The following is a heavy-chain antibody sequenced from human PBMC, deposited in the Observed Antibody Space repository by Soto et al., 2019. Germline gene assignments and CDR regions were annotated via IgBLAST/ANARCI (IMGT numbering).Heavy chain of an antibody. J-gene: IGHJ6*03. V-gene: IGHV3-53*04. CDR3: ARGDHYYYYYMDV. CDR2: IYSGGST. CDR1: GFTVSSNY. Sequence: EVQLVESGGGLVQPGGSLRLSCAASGFTVSSNYMSWVRQAPGKGLEWVSVIYSGGSTYYADSVKGRFTISRHNSKNTLYLQMNSLRAEDTAVYYCARGDHYYYYYMDVWGKGTTLTVSS.